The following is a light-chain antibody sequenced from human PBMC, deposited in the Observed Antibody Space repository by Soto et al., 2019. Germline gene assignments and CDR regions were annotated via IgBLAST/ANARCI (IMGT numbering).Light chain of an antibody. CDR1: QSVSSN. V-gene: IGKV3-15*01. CDR2: GAS. CDR3: QQYNNCPPLT. Sequence: EIVMTQSPATLSVSPGDRATLSCRASQSVSSNLAWYHQKPGEAPRLLIYGASTRATGIQARFSGSGSGTAYTLTISSLQPEDFSVYYCQQYNNCPPLTFGRGTKVEIK. J-gene: IGKJ4*01.